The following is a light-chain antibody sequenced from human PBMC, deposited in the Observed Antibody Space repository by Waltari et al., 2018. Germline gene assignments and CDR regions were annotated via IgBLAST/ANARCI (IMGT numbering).Light chain of an antibody. CDR3: QQYGSSPHT. J-gene: IGKJ2*01. CDR2: GAS. V-gene: IGKV3-20*01. CDR1: QSVSGHS. Sequence: EIVLTQSPGPLSLSPGERATLSGRASQSVSGHSLAWYQHKLGQAPRLLIYGASSWATGIPDRFTGSGSGTDFTLTISSLEPEDFAVYYCQQYGSSPHTFGQGTKLE.